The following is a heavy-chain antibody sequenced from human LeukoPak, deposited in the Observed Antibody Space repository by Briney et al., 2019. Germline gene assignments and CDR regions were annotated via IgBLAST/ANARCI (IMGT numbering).Heavy chain of an antibody. V-gene: IGHV3-21*01. CDR3: ARAGVVPAAINSNYGFDY. CDR1: GFTFSSYS. CDR2: ISSSSSYI. D-gene: IGHD2-2*02. Sequence: GGSLRLSCAASGFTFSSYSMNWVRQAPGKGLEWVSSISSSSSYIYYADSVKGRFTISRDNAKNSLYLQMNSLRAEDTAVYYCARAGVVPAAINSNYGFDYWGQGTLVTASS. J-gene: IGHJ4*02.